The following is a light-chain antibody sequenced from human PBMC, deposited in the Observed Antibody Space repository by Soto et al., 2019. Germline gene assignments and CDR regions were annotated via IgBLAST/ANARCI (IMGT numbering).Light chain of an antibody. Sequence: EIVMTQSPATLPLSPGERAAISCRASHSINSELAWYQQKPGQPPRLLIYGASTRATGVPARFTGSESGLEFTLTISGLQSEDFAVYYCQQGHNWPHTFGQGTRLEI. CDR3: QQGHNWPHT. CDR2: GAS. J-gene: IGKJ2*01. CDR1: HSINSE. V-gene: IGKV3-15*01.